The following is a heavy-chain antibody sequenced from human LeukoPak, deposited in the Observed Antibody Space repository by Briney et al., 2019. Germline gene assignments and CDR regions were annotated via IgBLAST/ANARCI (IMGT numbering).Heavy chain of an antibody. CDR3: ARDRGVHYFDY. D-gene: IGHD3-10*01. CDR1: GFTFSSYG. Sequence: PGGSLRLSCAASGFTFSSYGMNWVRQAPGKGLEWVSYISSSGSTIYYADSVKGRFTISRDNAKNSLYLQMNSLRAEDTAVYYCARDRGVHYFDYWGQGTLVTVSS. V-gene: IGHV3-48*03. J-gene: IGHJ4*02. CDR2: ISSSGSTI.